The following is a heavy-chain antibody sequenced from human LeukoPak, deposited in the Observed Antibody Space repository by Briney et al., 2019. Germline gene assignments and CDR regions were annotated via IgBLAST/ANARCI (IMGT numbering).Heavy chain of an antibody. D-gene: IGHD6-19*01. CDR3: ARERQWLANYGMDV. V-gene: IGHV7-4-1*02. J-gene: IGHJ6*02. CDR1: GYTFTIYA. Sequence: GASVKVSCKASGYTFTIYAMNWVRQAPGQGLEWMGWINTNTGNPTYAQGFTGRFVFSLDTSVSTAYLQISSLKAEDTAVYYCARERQWLANYGMDVWGQGTTVTVSS. CDR2: INTNTGNP.